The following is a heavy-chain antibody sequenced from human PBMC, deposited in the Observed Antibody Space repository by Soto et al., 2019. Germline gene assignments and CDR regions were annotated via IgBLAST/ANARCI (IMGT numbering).Heavy chain of an antibody. D-gene: IGHD3-10*01. CDR2: IWDDGSNK. CDR1: GFTFSSYG. CDR3: ARGPYGIIIDPQLDY. Sequence: QVQLVESGGGVVQPGRSLRLSCAASGFTFSSYGMHWVRQAPGKGLEWVAVIWDDGSNKYYADSVKGRFTISRDNSKNTLYLQMNSLRADDTAVYYCARGPYGIIIDPQLDYWGQGNLVTVSS. J-gene: IGHJ4*02. V-gene: IGHV3-33*01.